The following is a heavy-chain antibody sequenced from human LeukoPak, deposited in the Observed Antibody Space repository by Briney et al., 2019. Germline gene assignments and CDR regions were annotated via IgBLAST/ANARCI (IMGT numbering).Heavy chain of an antibody. D-gene: IGHD3-22*01. CDR1: GFTFSDYY. CDR2: ISSSGSTI. J-gene: IGHJ1*01. V-gene: IGHV3-11*04. CDR3: AFPYYDSTLGYFQH. Sequence: GGSLRLSCAASGFTFSDYYMSWIRQAPGKGLEWVSYISSSGSTIYYADSVKGRFTISRDNAKNPLYLQMNSLRAEDTAVYYCAFPYYDSTLGYFQHWGQGTLVTVSS.